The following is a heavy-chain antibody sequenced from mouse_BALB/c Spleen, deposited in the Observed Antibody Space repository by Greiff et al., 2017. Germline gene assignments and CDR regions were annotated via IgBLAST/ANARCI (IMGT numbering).Heavy chain of an antibody. CDR2: IYPGDGDT. Sequence: VQLQQSGAELVRPGSSVKISCKASGYAFSSYWMNWVKQRPGQGLEWIGQIYPGDGDTNYNGKFKGKATLTADKSSSTAYMQLSSLTSEDSAVYFCARSFTGPWFAYWGQGTLVTVSA. D-gene: IGHD1-1*01. V-gene: IGHV1-80*01. J-gene: IGHJ3*01. CDR3: ARSFTGPWFAY. CDR1: GYAFSSYW.